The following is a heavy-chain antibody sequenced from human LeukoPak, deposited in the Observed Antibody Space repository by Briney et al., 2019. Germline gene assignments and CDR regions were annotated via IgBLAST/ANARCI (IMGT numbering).Heavy chain of an antibody. CDR2: ISAYNGNT. Sequence: ASVKVSCKTSGYTFNSYGISWVRQAPGQGLEWMGWISAYNGNTNYAQKLQGRVTMTTDTSTSTAYIELRSLRSDDTAVYYCARDSLRGYSYGDYWGQGTLVTVSS. D-gene: IGHD5-18*01. CDR3: ARDSLRGYSYGDY. J-gene: IGHJ4*02. V-gene: IGHV1-18*01. CDR1: GYTFNSYG.